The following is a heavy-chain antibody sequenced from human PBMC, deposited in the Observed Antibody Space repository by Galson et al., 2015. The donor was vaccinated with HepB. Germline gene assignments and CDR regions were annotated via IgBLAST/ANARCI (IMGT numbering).Heavy chain of an antibody. CDR1: GFTFSSYD. CDR3: ARALPGTGWNYIDV. CDR2: INTVGDT. J-gene: IGHJ6*03. D-gene: IGHD6-19*01. Sequence: LRLSCAASGFTFSSYDMHWVRQGTGQGLEWVSAINTVGDTFYEDSVKGRFTISRESAKNSLYLHMSSLTAGDTAIFYCARALPGTGWNYIDVCGKGPTVIVSS. V-gene: IGHV3-13*01.